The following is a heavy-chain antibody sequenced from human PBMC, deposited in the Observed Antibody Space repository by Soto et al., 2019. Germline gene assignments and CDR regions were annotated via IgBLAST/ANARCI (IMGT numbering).Heavy chain of an antibody. CDR3: ARQSPDDSSGWYEIWY. J-gene: IGHJ4*02. V-gene: IGHV5-51*01. Sequence: EVQLVQSGAEVKKPGESLKISCKGSGYSFTSYWIGWVRQMPGKGLEWMGIIYPGDSDTRYSPSFQGQVTISADKSISTAYLQWSSLKASDTAMYYCARQSPDDSSGWYEIWYWGQGTLVTVSS. CDR1: GYSFTSYW. D-gene: IGHD6-19*01. CDR2: IYPGDSDT.